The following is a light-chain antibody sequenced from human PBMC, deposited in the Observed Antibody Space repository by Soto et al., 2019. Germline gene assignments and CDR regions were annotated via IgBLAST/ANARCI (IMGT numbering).Light chain of an antibody. CDR3: QQRSNWQIT. V-gene: IGKV3D-20*02. Sequence: EIVLTKSPGTLFLSTGESATLSCSATQTISSNYLAWYQQKPGQAPKLLIHGASTRATGIPDRFSGSGSGTDFTLTISSLEPDDFAVYYCQQRSNWQITFGQGTRLEIK. CDR2: GAS. CDR1: QTISSNY. J-gene: IGKJ5*01.